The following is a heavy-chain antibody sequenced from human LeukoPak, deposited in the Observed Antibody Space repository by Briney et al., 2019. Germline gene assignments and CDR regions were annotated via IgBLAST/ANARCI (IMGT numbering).Heavy chain of an antibody. J-gene: IGHJ6*03. Sequence: PSETLSLTRTVSGGSISSSSYYWSWIRQPAGKGLEWIGRFYSSGSTNCNPSLKSRVTLSVDISKNQFSLNLSSVTAADMAVYYCASEGIRDYYYYIMDVWGKGATVTISS. CDR2: FYSSGST. V-gene: IGHV4-61*02. D-gene: IGHD1-14*01. CDR3: ASEGIRDYYYYIMDV. CDR1: GGSISSSSYY.